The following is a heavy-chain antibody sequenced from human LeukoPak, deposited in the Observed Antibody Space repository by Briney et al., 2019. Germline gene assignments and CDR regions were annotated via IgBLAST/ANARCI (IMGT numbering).Heavy chain of an antibody. CDR2: INPDGSVT. J-gene: IGHJ4*02. CDR1: GFSFSDKW. D-gene: IGHD1-1*01. Sequence: QPGGSLRLSCAACGFSFSDKWMHCVRQVPGKGLMWVARINPDGSVTSCADSVKGRFTISRDNSKSSLYLEMNNLRVEDTALYYCARDFLLESPGDDFGFWGQGTLVTVSS. CDR3: ARDFLLESPGDDFGF. V-gene: IGHV3-74*01.